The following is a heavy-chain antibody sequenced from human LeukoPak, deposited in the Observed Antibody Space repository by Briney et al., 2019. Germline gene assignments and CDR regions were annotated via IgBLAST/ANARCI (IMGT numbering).Heavy chain of an antibody. CDR2: ISSDSNYI. D-gene: IGHD3/OR15-3a*01. CDR3: ARVAFGLYVMDV. CDR1: RFTFSTYI. Sequence: GGSLRLSCAASRFTFSTYIMNWVRLAPGKGLEWVSSISSDSNYIYYADSLKGRFTISRDNAKNSLYLQMISLRAEDTAVYYCARVAFGLYVMDVWGQGTTVTVSS. J-gene: IGHJ6*02. V-gene: IGHV3-21*01.